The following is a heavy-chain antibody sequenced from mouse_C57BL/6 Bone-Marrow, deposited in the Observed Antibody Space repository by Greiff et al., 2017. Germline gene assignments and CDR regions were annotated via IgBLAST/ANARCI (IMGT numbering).Heavy chain of an antibody. CDR1: GFNIKDDY. CDR3: TTSLTERY. Sequence: VQLQQSGAELVRPGASVKLSCTASGFNIKDDYMHWVKQRPELGLEWIGWIDPENGDTEYASKFQGKATITADTSSNTAYLQLSSLTSEDTAVYYCTTSLTERYWGQGTTLTVSS. CDR2: IDPENGDT. V-gene: IGHV14-4*01. J-gene: IGHJ2*01. D-gene: IGHD4-1*01.